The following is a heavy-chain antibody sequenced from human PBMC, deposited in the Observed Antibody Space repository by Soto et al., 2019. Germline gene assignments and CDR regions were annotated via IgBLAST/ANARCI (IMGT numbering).Heavy chain of an antibody. V-gene: IGHV3-30*18. D-gene: IGHD6-13*01. J-gene: IGHJ4*02. CDR1: GFTFSSYG. CDR3: AKDEHIAAAGPFDY. Sequence: QVQLVESGGGVVQPGRSLRLSCAASGFTFSSYGMHWVRQAPGKGLEWVAVISYDGSNKYYADSVMGRFTISRDNSKNTLYLQMNSLRAEDTAVYYCAKDEHIAAAGPFDYWGQGTLVTVSS. CDR2: ISYDGSNK.